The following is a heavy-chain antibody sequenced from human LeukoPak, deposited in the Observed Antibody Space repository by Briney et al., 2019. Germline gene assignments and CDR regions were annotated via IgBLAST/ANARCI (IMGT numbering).Heavy chain of an antibody. Sequence: GASVKVSCKASGYSFTSYGISWVRQAPGQGLEWMGWISPFNGNTNYVQKFQGRVTMTTETSTRTTYMELRSLRSDDTAVYCCARDLDIVVIRAALRHYGMDVWGQGTTVTVSS. CDR1: GYSFTSYG. CDR2: ISPFNGNT. CDR3: ARDLDIVVIRAALRHYGMDV. D-gene: IGHD2-2*01. V-gene: IGHV1-18*01. J-gene: IGHJ6*02.